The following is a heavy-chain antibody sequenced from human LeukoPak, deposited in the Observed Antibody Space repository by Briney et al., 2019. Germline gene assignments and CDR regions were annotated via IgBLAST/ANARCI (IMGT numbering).Heavy chain of an antibody. CDR3: ARSKVVTPGDLHYYYGMDV. CDR1: GFTFSSYA. CDR2: ISSNGGST. V-gene: IGHV3-64*01. D-gene: IGHD4-23*01. Sequence: PGGSLRLSCAASGFTFSSYAMHWVRQAPGKGLEYVSAISSNGGSTYYANSVKPSFTISRHNSKKTLHLQMGSLRADDMPVYYCARSKVVTPGDLHYYYGMDVWAQGPTVPVSS. J-gene: IGHJ6*02.